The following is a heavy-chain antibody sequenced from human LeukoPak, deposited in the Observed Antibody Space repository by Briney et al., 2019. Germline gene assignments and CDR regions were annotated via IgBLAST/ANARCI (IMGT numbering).Heavy chain of an antibody. J-gene: IGHJ4*02. V-gene: IGHV3-9*01. CDR3: ARGPYSSGWTPYDY. CDR2: ISWNSGSI. D-gene: IGHD6-19*01. CDR1: GFTFDDYA. Sequence: GGSLRLSCAASGFTFDDYAMPWVRQAPGKGLEWVSGISWNSGSIGYADSVKGRFTISRDNAKNSLYLQMNSLRAEDTALYYCARGPYSSGWTPYDYWGQGTLVTVSS.